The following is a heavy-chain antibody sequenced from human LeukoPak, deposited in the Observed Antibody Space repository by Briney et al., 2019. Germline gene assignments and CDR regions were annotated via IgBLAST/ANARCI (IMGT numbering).Heavy chain of an antibody. D-gene: IGHD3-10*01. CDR3: ARDTGSGSPGY. Sequence: GASVTVSCKASGYTFTGYYMHWVRQAPGQGLEWMGWINPNSGGTNYAQKFQGGVTMTRDTSISTSYMELSRLRSDDTAVYYCARDTGSGSPGYSGQGTLVTVSS. J-gene: IGHJ4*02. CDR1: GYTFTGYY. CDR2: INPNSGGT. V-gene: IGHV1-2*02.